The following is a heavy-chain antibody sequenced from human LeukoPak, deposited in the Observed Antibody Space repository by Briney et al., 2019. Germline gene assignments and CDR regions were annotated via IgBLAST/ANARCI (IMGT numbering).Heavy chain of an antibody. V-gene: IGHV3-15*01. Sequence: GGSLRLSCAASGFTFSNAWMSWVRQAPGKGLEWVGRIKSKTDGGTTDYAAPVKGRFTISRGDSKNTLYLQMNSLKTEDTAVYYCTTDLDYCSSTSCYRRLDYWGQGTLVTVSS. CDR2: IKSKTDGGTT. CDR1: GFTFSNAW. CDR3: TTDLDYCSSTSCYRRLDY. J-gene: IGHJ4*02. D-gene: IGHD2-2*01.